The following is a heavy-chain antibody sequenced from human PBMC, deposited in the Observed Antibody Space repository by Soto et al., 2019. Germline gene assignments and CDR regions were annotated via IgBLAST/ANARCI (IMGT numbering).Heavy chain of an antibody. D-gene: IGHD6-19*01. V-gene: IGHV4-39*01. CDR1: GGSISNSSYL. J-gene: IGHJ4*02. Sequence: QLQLQESGPRLVKPSETLSLTCTVSGGSISNSSYLWGWIRQPPGKGLQWIGSVSYSGSTYYNPSLKSRVTISVDTSKTQSSLRLSSVTAADTAVYYCSRKAVSGPITGFDYWGQGALVTVSS. CDR3: SRKAVSGPITGFDY. CDR2: VSYSGST.